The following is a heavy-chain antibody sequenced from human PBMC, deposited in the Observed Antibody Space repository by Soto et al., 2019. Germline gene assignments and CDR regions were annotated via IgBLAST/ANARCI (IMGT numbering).Heavy chain of an antibody. J-gene: IGHJ6*03. CDR2: IYYSGST. D-gene: IGHD3-16*01. CDR3: ARLKGEIDYYYMDV. CDR1: GGSISSYY. Sequence: QVQLQESGPGLVKPSETLSLTCTVSGGSISSYYWSWIRQPPGKGLEWIGYIYYSGSTNYNPSLKSRVTISVDTSKNQFSLKLSSVTAADTAVYYCARLKGEIDYYYMDVWGKGTTVTVSS. V-gene: IGHV4-59*08.